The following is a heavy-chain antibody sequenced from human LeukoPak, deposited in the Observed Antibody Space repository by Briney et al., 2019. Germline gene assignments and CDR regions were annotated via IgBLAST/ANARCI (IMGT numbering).Heavy chain of an antibody. Sequence: GGSLRLSCAASGFTVSSNYMSWVRQAPGKGLEWVSVIYSGGSTYYADSVKGRFTISRDNSKNTLYLQMNSLRAEDTAVYYCATSSSPRKYYFDYWGQGTLVTVSS. V-gene: IGHV3-53*01. D-gene: IGHD2-2*01. J-gene: IGHJ4*02. CDR1: GFTVSSNY. CDR2: IYSGGST. CDR3: ATSSSPRKYYFDY.